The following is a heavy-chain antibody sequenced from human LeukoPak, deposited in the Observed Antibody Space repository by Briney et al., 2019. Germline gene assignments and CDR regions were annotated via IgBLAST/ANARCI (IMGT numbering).Heavy chain of an antibody. CDR1: GFTFSSYG. D-gene: IGHD3-22*01. CDR3: AKGQRILYYYDSSGSLDY. V-gene: IGHV3-33*06. Sequence: PGGSLRLSCAASGFTFSSYGTHWVRQAPGKGLEWVAVIWYDGSNKYYADSVKGRFTISRDNSKNTLYLQMNSLRAEDTAVYYCAKGQRILYYYDSSGSLDYWGQGTLVTVSS. J-gene: IGHJ4*02. CDR2: IWYDGSNK.